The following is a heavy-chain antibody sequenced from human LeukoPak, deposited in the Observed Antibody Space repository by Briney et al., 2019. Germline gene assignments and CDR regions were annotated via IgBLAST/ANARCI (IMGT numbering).Heavy chain of an antibody. V-gene: IGHV3-30*18. CDR2: ISYDGSNK. CDR3: ANFKGKDGIKDHFDY. D-gene: IGHD5-24*01. J-gene: IGHJ4*02. CDR1: GFTFSSYG. Sequence: GGSLRLSCAASGFTFSSYGMHWVRQAPGKGLEWVAVISYDGSNKYYADSVKGRFTISRDNSKNTVSLQMSSLRVEDTAVYYCANFKGKDGIKDHFDYWGQGTLVTVSS.